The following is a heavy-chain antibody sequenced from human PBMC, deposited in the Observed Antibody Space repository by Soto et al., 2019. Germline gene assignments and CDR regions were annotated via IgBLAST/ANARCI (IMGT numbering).Heavy chain of an antibody. CDR3: AREKYSYGLYYYYGMDV. Sequence: SETLSLTCAVYGGSFSGYYWSWIRQPPGKGLEWIGEINHSGSTNYNPSLKSRVTISVDTSKNQFSLKLSSVTAADTAVYYCAREKYSYGLYYYYGMDVWGQGTTVT. V-gene: IGHV4-34*01. CDR1: GGSFSGYY. J-gene: IGHJ6*02. CDR2: INHSGST. D-gene: IGHD5-18*01.